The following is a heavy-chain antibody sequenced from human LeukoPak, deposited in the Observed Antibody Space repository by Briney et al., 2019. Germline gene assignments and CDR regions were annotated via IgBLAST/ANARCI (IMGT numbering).Heavy chain of an antibody. CDR2: IIPIFGIA. V-gene: IGHV1-69*04. J-gene: IGHJ3*02. CDR1: GGTFSSYA. Sequence: SVKVSCKASGGTFSSYAISWVRQAPGQGLEWMGRIIPIFGIANYAQKFQGRVTTTADKSTSTAYMELSSLRSEDTAVYYCAMGDTAMGDAFDSFDIWGQGTMVTVSS. D-gene: IGHD5-18*01. CDR3: AMGDTAMGDAFDSFDI.